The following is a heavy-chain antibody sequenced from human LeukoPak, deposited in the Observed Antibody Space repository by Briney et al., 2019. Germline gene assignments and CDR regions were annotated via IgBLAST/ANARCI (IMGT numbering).Heavy chain of an antibody. V-gene: IGHV7-4-1*02. CDR1: GYTFTNYA. Sequence: ASVKVSCKASGYTFTNYAMNWVRQAPGQGLEWMGWINTDTGNPTYAQGFIRRLVFSLDTSASTAYLQISSLKAEDTAVYYCARLGGYYYDSSGYYYPFSYFDYWGQGTLVTVSS. J-gene: IGHJ4*02. CDR3: ARLGGYYYDSSGYYYPFSYFDY. D-gene: IGHD3-22*01. CDR2: INTDTGNP.